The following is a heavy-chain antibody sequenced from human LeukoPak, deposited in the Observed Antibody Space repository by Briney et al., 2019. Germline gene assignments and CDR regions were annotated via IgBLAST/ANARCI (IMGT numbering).Heavy chain of an antibody. D-gene: IGHD2-2*01. CDR2: IKQDGSEK. J-gene: IGHJ4*02. CDR1: GFTFSSYW. CDR3: ARVGQLRHYYFDY. Sequence: GGSLRLSCAASGFTFSSYWMSWVRQAPGKGLEWVANIKQDGSEKYYVDSVKGRFTISRDNAKNSLYLQMNSLRAEDTAVYYCARVGQLRHYYFDYWRQGTLVTVSS. V-gene: IGHV3-7*03.